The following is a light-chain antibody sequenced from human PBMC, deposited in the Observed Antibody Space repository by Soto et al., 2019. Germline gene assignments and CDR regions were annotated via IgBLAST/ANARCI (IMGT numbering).Light chain of an antibody. CDR1: TSDVGGYEH. J-gene: IGLJ2*01. CDR3: SSYAGSDNMI. CDR2: DVS. Sequence: QSVLTQPPSASGSPGQSVTLSCTGSTSDVGGYEHVSWYQQHPGRVPKPLIYDVSKRLSGVPDRFSGSKSGNTASLTVSGLQAEDEADYYCSSYAGSDNMIFGGGTKLTAL. V-gene: IGLV2-8*01.